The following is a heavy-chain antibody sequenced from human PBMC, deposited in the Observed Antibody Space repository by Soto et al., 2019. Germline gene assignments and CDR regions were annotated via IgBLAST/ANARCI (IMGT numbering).Heavy chain of an antibody. V-gene: IGHV1-18*01. CDR3: ARVIPGVEAWFDP. J-gene: IGHJ5*02. Sequence: ASVKVSCKASGYTFTNFGVTWVRRAPGQGLEWMGWISAYTDTPNYAQEFQGRVTMTIDTSTSTAYMDLRSLTSDDTAVYYCARVIPGVEAWFDPWGQGTLVTVSS. CDR2: ISAYTDTP. D-gene: IGHD2-2*01. CDR1: GYTFTNFG.